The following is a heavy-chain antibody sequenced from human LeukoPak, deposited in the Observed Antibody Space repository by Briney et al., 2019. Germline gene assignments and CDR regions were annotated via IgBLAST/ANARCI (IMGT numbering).Heavy chain of an antibody. CDR2: IKQDGSEK. V-gene: IGHV3-7*03. J-gene: IGHJ4*02. Sequence: EGSLRLSCAASGFTFSSYWMSWVRQAPGKGLEWVANIKQDGSEKYYVDSVKGRFTISRDNAKNSLYLQMNSLRAEDTAVYYCARASLYGSGSRYFDYWGQGTLVTVSS. D-gene: IGHD3-10*01. CDR1: GFTFSSYW. CDR3: ARASLYGSGSRYFDY.